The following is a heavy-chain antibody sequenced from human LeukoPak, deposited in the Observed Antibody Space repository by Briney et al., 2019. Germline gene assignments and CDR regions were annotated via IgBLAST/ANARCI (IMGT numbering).Heavy chain of an antibody. CDR3: ARIPYSSGWYIWYFDL. D-gene: IGHD6-19*01. CDR2: IYYSGST. CDR1: GGSVSSGSYY. Sequence: SETLSLTCTVSGGSVSSGSYYWGWVRQPPGTGLEWIGYIYYSGSTNYNPSLKSRVTISVDTSKNQFSPKLSSVTAADTAVYYCARIPYSSGWYIWYFDLWGRGTLVTVSS. J-gene: IGHJ2*01. V-gene: IGHV4-61*01.